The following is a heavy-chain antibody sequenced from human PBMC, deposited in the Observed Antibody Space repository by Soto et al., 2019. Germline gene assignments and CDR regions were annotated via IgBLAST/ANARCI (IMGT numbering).Heavy chain of an antibody. CDR1: GFTFSSCG. J-gene: IGHJ4*02. D-gene: IGHD3-22*01. CDR2: ISCDGSNR. Sequence: GGSLRLSCAASGFTFSSCGMHWVRQAPGKGLEWVAVISCDGSNRYYADSGKGRFIISRDNSRNTLYLRMNSLRAEDTAVYYCAKYNVAYYYDSSGYIAPDYWGQGTLATVSA. CDR3: AKYNVAYYYDSSGYIAPDY. V-gene: IGHV3-30*18.